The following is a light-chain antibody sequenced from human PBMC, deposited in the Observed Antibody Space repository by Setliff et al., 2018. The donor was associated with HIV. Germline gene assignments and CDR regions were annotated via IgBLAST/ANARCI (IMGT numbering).Light chain of an antibody. CDR3: CSYTSSLTYV. Sequence: QSALTQPASVSGSPGQSITISCSGTSSDVGSYNFVSWYQQHPGKAPQLIIYDVSQRPSGVSSRFSGSKSGNTASLTISGLQAEDQADYYCCSYTSSLTYVFGTGTNVTVL. V-gene: IGLV2-14*03. J-gene: IGLJ1*01. CDR2: DVS. CDR1: SSDVGSYNF.